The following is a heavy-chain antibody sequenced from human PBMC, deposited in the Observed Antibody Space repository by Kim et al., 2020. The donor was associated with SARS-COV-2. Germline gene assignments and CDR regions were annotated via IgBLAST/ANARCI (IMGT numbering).Heavy chain of an antibody. CDR3: ARDSSSWYGVGLAFDI. CDR2: IYHSGST. V-gene: IGHV4-30-2*01. Sequence: SETLSLTCAVSGGSISSGGYSWSWIRQPPGKGLEWIGYIYHSGSTYYNPSLKSRVTISVDRSKNQFSLKLSSVTAADTAVYYCARDSSSWYGVGLAFDIWGQGTMVTVSS. J-gene: IGHJ3*02. CDR1: GGSISSGGYS. D-gene: IGHD6-13*01.